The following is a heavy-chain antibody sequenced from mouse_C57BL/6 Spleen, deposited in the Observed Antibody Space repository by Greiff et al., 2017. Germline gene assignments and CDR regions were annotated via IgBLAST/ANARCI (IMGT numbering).Heavy chain of an antibody. CDR3: ARYDYDRAWFAY. D-gene: IGHD2-4*01. Sequence: QVQPQQPGAELVKPGASVKMSCKASGYTFTSYWITWVKQRPGQGLEWIGDIYPGSGSTNYNEKFKSKATLTVDTSSSTAYMQLSSLTSEDSAVYYCARYDYDRAWFAYWGQGTLVTVAA. V-gene: IGHV1-55*01. J-gene: IGHJ3*01. CDR2: IYPGSGST. CDR1: GYTFTSYW.